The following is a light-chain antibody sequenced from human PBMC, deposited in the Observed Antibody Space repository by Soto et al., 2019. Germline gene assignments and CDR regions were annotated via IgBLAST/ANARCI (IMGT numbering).Light chain of an antibody. V-gene: IGLV1-36*01. CDR2: YDD. CDR1: SSNIGNNA. J-gene: IGLJ2*01. CDR3: AAGEDGRMGGV. Sequence: QSVLTQPPSVSEAPRQRVTISCSGSSSNIGNNAVNWYQQLPGKAPKLLIYYDDLLPSGVSDRFSGSKSGTSAPLAISGLLLEEGVDYFGAAGEDGRMGGVFGGGPRFTVL.